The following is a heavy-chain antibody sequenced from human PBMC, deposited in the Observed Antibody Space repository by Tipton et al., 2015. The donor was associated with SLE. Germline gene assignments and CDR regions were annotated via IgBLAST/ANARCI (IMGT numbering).Heavy chain of an antibody. V-gene: IGHV1-69*06. D-gene: IGHD6-19*01. Sequence: QSGAEVKKPGASVKVSCKASGYTFTSYGISWVRQAPGQGLEWMGGIIPIFGTANYAQKFQGRVTITADKSTSTAYMELSSLRSEDTAVYYCARSSGISSGWPFDYWGQGTLVTVSS. CDR2: IIPIFGTA. CDR3: ARSSGISSGWPFDY. J-gene: IGHJ4*02. CDR1: GYTFTSYG.